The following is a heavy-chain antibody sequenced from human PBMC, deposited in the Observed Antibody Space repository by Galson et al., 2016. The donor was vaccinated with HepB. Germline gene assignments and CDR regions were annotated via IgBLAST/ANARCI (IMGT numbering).Heavy chain of an antibody. CDR3: AKGGGNWLRFNWFDP. V-gene: IGHV3-23*01. CDR2: ISGTGGDT. D-gene: IGHD5-12*01. CDR1: GFTFSDYA. J-gene: IGHJ5*02. Sequence: SLRLSCAASGFTFSDYAMSWVRQAPGKGLELVSAISGTGGDTYSADSVKGRFTISRDNSKNTLYLQMNSLRADDTAVYYCAKGGGNWLRFNWFDPWGQGALVTVSS.